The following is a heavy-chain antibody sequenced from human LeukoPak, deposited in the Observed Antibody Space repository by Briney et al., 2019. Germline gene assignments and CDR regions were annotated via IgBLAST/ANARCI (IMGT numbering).Heavy chain of an antibody. CDR1: GFTFSSYS. CDR2: ISSSSIYI. D-gene: IGHD3-22*01. CDR3: ARDIAVYYDSSGYFF. J-gene: IGHJ4*02. Sequence: GGSLRLSCAASGFTFSSYSMNWVRQAPGKGLEWVSSISSSSIYIYYADSVKGPFTISRDNAKNSLYLQMNSLRAEDTAVYYCARDIAVYYDSSGYFFGGQGTLVTVSS. V-gene: IGHV3-21*01.